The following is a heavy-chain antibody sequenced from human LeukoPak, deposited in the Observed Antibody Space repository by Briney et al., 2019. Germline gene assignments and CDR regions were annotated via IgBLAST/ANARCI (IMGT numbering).Heavy chain of an antibody. J-gene: IGHJ4*02. CDR3: ATGRATSIY. V-gene: IGHV3-7*03. Sequence: PGGSLRLSCAVSEFTFGTSLMTWVRQAPGKGLEWVASVRPDGSEKTYVDSVRGRFTISRDNTKKSLYLQMNSLRAEDTAVYYCATGRATSIYWGQGTLDTVSS. CDR1: EFTFGTSL. CDR2: VRPDGSEK.